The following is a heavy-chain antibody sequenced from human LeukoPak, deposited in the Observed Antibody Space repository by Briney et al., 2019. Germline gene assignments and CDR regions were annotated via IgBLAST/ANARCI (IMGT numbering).Heavy chain of an antibody. CDR3: ARGGYYGSGNDFRFDP. D-gene: IGHD3-10*01. Sequence: SETLSLTCTVSGGSISGYFWSWIRQPAGKGLEWIGRIYTSGSTKYNPSLKSRVTMSVDTSKNQFSLKLSSVTAADTAVYYCARGGYYGSGNDFRFDPWGQGTLVTVSS. CDR2: IYTSGST. CDR1: GGSISGYF. V-gene: IGHV4-4*07. J-gene: IGHJ5*02.